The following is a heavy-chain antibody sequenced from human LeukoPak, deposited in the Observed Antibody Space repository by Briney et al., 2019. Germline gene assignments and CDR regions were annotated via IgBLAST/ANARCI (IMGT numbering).Heavy chain of an antibody. Sequence: SVKVSCKASGGTFSSYAISWVRQARGQGLEWMGRIIPILGIANYAQKFQGRVTITADKSTSTAYMELSSLRSEDTAVYYCARVPRPGYSSSWANWFDPWGQGTLVTVSS. D-gene: IGHD6-13*01. CDR3: ARVPRPGYSSSWANWFDP. CDR2: IIPILGIA. V-gene: IGHV1-69*04. CDR1: GGTFSSYA. J-gene: IGHJ5*02.